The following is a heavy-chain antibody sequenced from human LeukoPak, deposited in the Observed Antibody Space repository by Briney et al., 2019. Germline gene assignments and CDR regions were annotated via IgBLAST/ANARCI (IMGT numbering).Heavy chain of an antibody. D-gene: IGHD2-15*01. J-gene: IGHJ4*02. Sequence: TGGSLGLSVAASGFTFSDYAWNWFGQPPGKGLDWFSAISGSVGSTYYADSVKGRFTIPRDNSKNTLYLQMNSLRAEDTAVYYCAKDWARYCSGGSCLRGSYFDYWGQGTLVTVSS. CDR2: ISGSVGST. CDR3: AKDWARYCSGGSCLRGSYFDY. V-gene: IGHV3-23*01. CDR1: GFTFSDYA.